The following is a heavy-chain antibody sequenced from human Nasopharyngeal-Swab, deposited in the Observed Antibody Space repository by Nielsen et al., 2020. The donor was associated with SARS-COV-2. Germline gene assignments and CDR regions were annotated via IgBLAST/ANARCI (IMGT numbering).Heavy chain of an antibody. D-gene: IGHD3-10*01. CDR2: IVGNGDYT. CDR1: GFSFDDYS. Sequence: GESLKIPCAASGFSFDDYSMHWVRQAPGKGLEWVSLIVGNGDYTYYADSVKGRFTISRDNSKNSLYLQMNSLKTEDTALYYCAKDMGYGSGSYYSFDNWGQGTLVTVSS. V-gene: IGHV3-43*01. J-gene: IGHJ4*02. CDR3: AKDMGYGSGSYYSFDN.